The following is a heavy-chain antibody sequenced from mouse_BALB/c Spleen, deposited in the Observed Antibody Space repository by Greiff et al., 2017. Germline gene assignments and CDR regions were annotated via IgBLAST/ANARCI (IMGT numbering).Heavy chain of an antibody. D-gene: IGHD1-1*01. CDR1: GYSFTGYN. CDR3: ARNLYYGSPFAY. V-gene: IGHV1-39*01. J-gene: IGHJ3*01. CDR2: IDPYYGGT. Sequence: EVKLVESGPELEKPGASVKISCKASGYSFTGYNMNWVKQSNGKSLEWIGNIDPYYGGTSYNQKFKGKATLTVDKSSSTAYMQLKSLTSEDSAVYYCARNLYYGSPFAYWGQGTLVTVSA.